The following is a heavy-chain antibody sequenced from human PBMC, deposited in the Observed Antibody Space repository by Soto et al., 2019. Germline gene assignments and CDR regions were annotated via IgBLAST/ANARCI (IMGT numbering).Heavy chain of an antibody. CDR1: GGSISSGGYS. CDR3: ARAGGLGAVAADY. D-gene: IGHD6-19*01. Sequence: QLQLQESGSGLVKPSQTLSLTCAVSGGSISSGGYSWSWIRQPPGKGLEWIGYIYHSGSTYYNPSLRSRVTISVDRSKNQFSLKLSSVTAADTAVYYCARAGGLGAVAADYWGQGTLVTISS. J-gene: IGHJ4*02. CDR2: IYHSGST. V-gene: IGHV4-30-2*01.